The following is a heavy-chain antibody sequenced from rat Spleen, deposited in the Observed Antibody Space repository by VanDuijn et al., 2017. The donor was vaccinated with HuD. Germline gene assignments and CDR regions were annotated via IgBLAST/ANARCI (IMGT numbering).Heavy chain of an antibody. J-gene: IGHJ2*01. CDR2: ISDDGGST. CDR1: GFTFSNYG. D-gene: IGHD4-3*01. Sequence: EVQLVESGGGLVQPGRSLKFSCAASGFTFSNYGMAWVLQAPTKGLEWVASISDDGGSTYYRDSVKGRFTISRDNAKSSLYLQMDSLRSEDTATYYCTRSLRDTGDYFDYWGQGVMVTVSS. V-gene: IGHV5-20*01. CDR3: TRSLRDTGDYFDY.